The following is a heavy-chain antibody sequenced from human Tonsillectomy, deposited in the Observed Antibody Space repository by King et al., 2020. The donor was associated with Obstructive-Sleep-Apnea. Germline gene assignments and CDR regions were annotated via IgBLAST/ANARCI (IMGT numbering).Heavy chain of an antibody. CDR3: AKVGGSGSYYGYYFDY. V-gene: IGHV3-30*18. Sequence: VQLVQSGGGVVQPGRSLRLSCAASGFIFSSYGMHWVRQAPGKGLEWGAVISYDGSNKYYGGSVKGRFTISRDNSKNTLYLQMNSLRAEDTAVYYCAKVGGSGSYYGYYFDYWGQGTLVTVSS. CDR1: GFIFSSYG. D-gene: IGHD3-10*01. J-gene: IGHJ4*02. CDR2: ISYDGSNK.